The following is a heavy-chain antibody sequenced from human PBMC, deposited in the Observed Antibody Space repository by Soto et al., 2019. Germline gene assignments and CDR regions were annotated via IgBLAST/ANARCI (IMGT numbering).Heavy chain of an antibody. CDR2: ITSKPDNYET. CDR1: GFSFSGST. J-gene: IGHJ1*01. D-gene: IGHD3-16*01. V-gene: IGHV3-73*01. Sequence: GGSLRLSCAASGFSFSGSTIHWVRQAFGKGLEWVGHITSKPDNYETVYAASVKGRFSFSRDDLMNTAFLQMNSLKSEDTAVYYCTRSYENNAYYFDHWGPGTLVTVSS. CDR3: TRSYENNAYYFDH.